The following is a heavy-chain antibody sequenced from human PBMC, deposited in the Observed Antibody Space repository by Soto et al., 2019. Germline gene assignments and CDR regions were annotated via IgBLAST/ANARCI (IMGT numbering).Heavy chain of an antibody. Sequence: ASVKASCMASGYTFTGYYMHWVRQAPGQGLEGMGWINPNGGGTNYAQKFQGRVTMTRDTSISTAYMELSRLRSDDTAVYYCASSYYSDSSGQVTYSYYGMDVWGQGTTLTVFS. CDR3: ASSYYSDSSGQVTYSYYGMDV. CDR2: INPNGGGT. D-gene: IGHD3-22*01. CDR1: GYTFTGYY. J-gene: IGHJ6*02. V-gene: IGHV1-2*02.